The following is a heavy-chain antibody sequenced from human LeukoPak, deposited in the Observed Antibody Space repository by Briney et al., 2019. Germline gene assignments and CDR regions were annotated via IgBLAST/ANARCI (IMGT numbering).Heavy chain of an antibody. V-gene: IGHV4-61*08. CDR3: ARDEDYYGSGSYYYY. CDR2: IYHSGST. CDR1: GGSISSGGYY. D-gene: IGHD3-10*01. J-gene: IGHJ4*02. Sequence: SETLSLTCTVSGGSISSGGYYWSWIRQPPGKGLEWIGYIYHSGSTNYNPSLKSRVTISVDTSKNQFSLKLSSVTAADTAVYYCARDEDYYGSGSYYYYWGQGTLVTVSS.